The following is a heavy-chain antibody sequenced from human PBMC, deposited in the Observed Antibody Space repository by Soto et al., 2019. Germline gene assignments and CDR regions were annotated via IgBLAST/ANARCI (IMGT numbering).Heavy chain of an antibody. CDR1: GFIFSNYG. D-gene: IGHD2-21*01. Sequence: HPGGSLRLSCAASGFIFSNYGMHWVRQAPGKGLEWLAVIWYDGNNKYYADSVKGRFTISRDNSNNTLYMQMTSLRADDTAVYYCARGLHSLFDYWGQGTLVTVSS. J-gene: IGHJ4*02. CDR2: IWYDGNNK. V-gene: IGHV3-33*01. CDR3: ARGLHSLFDY.